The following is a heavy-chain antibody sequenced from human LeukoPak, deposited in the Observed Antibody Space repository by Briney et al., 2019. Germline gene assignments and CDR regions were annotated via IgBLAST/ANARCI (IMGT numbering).Heavy chain of an antibody. CDR1: GGSFSGYY. V-gene: IGHV4-34*01. CDR2: INHSGST. J-gene: IGHJ4*02. CDR3: ARGRPYYDSSGYLY. Sequence: SETLSLTCAVYGGSFSGYYWSWIRLPPGKGLEWIGEINHSGSTNYNPSLKSRVTISVDTSKNQFSLKLSSVTAADTAVYYCARGRPYYDSSGYLYWGQGTLVTVSS. D-gene: IGHD3-22*01.